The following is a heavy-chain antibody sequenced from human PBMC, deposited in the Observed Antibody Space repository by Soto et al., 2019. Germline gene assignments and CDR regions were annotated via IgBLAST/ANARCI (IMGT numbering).Heavy chain of an antibody. CDR2: INTGNGNT. V-gene: IGHV1-3*04. CDR1: GYIFITYA. Sequence: GASVKVSCKTSGYIFITYAMHWVRQAPGQRLEWMGWINTGNGNTKYSQKFQGRVTITRDKSASTVYMELSSLRSEDTAVYYCARDPDSSSYLDAFDVWGQGTMVTGSS. CDR3: ARDPDSSSYLDAFDV. D-gene: IGHD6-6*01. J-gene: IGHJ3*01.